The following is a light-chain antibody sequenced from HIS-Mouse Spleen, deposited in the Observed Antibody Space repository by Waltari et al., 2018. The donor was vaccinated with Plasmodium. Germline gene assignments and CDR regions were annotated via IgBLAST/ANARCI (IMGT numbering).Light chain of an antibody. CDR2: EDR. CDR1: SLPKKI. CDR3: YSTDSSGNHRV. V-gene: IGLV3-10*01. J-gene: IGLJ3*02. Sequence: SYELTQPPSVSVSPGQTARITCPGDSLPKKIASWYQQKSGQAPVLVIYEDRKRPSGIPERFSGSSSGTMATLTISGAQVEDEADYYCYSTDSSGNHRVFGGGTKLTVL.